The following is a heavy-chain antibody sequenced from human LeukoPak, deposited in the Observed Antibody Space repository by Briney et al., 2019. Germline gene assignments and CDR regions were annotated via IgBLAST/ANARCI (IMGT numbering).Heavy chain of an antibody. Sequence: NASETLSLTCAVYGGSFSGYYWSWIRQPPGKGLEWIGEINHSGSTNYNPSLKSRVTISVDTSKNQFSLKLSSVTAADTAVYYCARGLLVTPDAFDIWGQGTMVTVSS. V-gene: IGHV4-34*01. J-gene: IGHJ3*02. CDR2: INHSGST. D-gene: IGHD2-21*02. CDR3: ARGLLVTPDAFDI. CDR1: GGSFSGYY.